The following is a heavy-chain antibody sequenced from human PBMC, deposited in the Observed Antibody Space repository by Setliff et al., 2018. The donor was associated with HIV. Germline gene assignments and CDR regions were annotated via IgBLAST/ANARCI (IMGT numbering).Heavy chain of an antibody. CDR3: ASFFVTTVTNQDY. Sequence: SETLSLTCTIYGGSFSGNHWSWIRQSPGNGLEWIGEVLYNGGTRYNPSLENRVSMSVDTSKNQFSLKLLSVTAADTAMYYCASFFVTTVTNQDYWGQGTPVTVS. D-gene: IGHD4-17*01. J-gene: IGHJ4*02. V-gene: IGHV4-34*12. CDR2: VLYNGGT. CDR1: GGSFSGNH.